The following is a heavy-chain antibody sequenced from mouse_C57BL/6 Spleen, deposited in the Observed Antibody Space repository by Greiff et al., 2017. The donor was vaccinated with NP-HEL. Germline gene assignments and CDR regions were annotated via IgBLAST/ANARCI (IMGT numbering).Heavy chain of an antibody. CDR2: INPSSGYT. CDR3: ASNVDY. Sequence: QVQLQQSGAELANPGASVKLSCKASGYTFTSYWMHWVKQRPGQGLEWIGYINPSSGYTKYNEKFKSKATLTVDKPSSTAYMQLSSLTSEDSAVYYCASNVDYWGQGTTLTVAS. V-gene: IGHV1-7*01. J-gene: IGHJ2*01. CDR1: GYTFTSYW.